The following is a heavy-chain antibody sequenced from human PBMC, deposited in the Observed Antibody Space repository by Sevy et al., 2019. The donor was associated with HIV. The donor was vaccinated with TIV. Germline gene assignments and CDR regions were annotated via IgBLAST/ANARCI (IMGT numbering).Heavy chain of an antibody. J-gene: IGHJ4*02. V-gene: IGHV3-49*04. CDR3: IRSRLLGYTAMVPDY. Sequence: GGSLRLSCTTSGFTLGDYAMSWVRQAAGKGLEWVGFMRSKAFAGTTEYAASVKGRFTISTDDSKASAHLQMNSLRTEDTGVYYCIRSRLLGYTAMVPDYWGQGTLVTVSS. CDR2: MRSKAFAGTT. CDR1: GFTLGDYA. D-gene: IGHD5-18*01.